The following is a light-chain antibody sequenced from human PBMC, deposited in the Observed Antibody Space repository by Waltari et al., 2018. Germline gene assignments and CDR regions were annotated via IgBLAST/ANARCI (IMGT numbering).Light chain of an antibody. CDR2: QGS. V-gene: IGLV3-1*01. J-gene: IGLJ2*01. CDR1: KLGDKY. CDR3: QAWDSSTGV. Sequence: SYEPTQPPSVSVSPGQTASITCSGDKLGDKYACWYQQKPGQSPVRVIYQGSKRPSGIPERFSGSNSGNTATLTISGTQAMDEADYYCQAWDSSTGVFGGGTKLTVL.